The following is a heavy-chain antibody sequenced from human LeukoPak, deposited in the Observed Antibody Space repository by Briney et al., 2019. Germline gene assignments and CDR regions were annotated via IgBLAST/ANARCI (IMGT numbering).Heavy chain of an antibody. D-gene: IGHD6-13*01. CDR2: IIPIFGTA. Sequence: SVKVSCKASGGTFSSYAISWVRQAPGQGLEWMGRIIPIFGTANYAQKFQGRVTITTDESTSTAYMELSSLRSEDTAVYYCARDLVGRGAAAGTIDYWGQGTLVIVSS. J-gene: IGHJ4*02. V-gene: IGHV1-69*05. CDR3: ARDLVGRGAAAGTIDY. CDR1: GGTFSSYA.